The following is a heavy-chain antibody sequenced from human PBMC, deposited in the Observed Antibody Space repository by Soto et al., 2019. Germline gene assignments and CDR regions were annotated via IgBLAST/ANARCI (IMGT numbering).Heavy chain of an antibody. D-gene: IGHD4-4*01. CDR1: GGSINSYC. Sequence: SETLSLTCTVSGGSINSYCWSWIRQPPGKGLEWIAYIFDSGNANYNPSIKSRVNISVDTSKNQFSLKLTSVTAADTALYYCARHRRTTVAKFYFDNWGQGALVTVSS. V-gene: IGHV4-59*08. CDR3: ARHRRTTVAKFYFDN. J-gene: IGHJ4*02. CDR2: IFDSGNA.